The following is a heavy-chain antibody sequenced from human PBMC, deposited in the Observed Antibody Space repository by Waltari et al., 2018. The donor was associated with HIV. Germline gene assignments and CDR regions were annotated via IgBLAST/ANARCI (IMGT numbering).Heavy chain of an antibody. CDR1: GYTFTNYG. Sequence: QVQLVQSGAEVKKPGASVKVSCKASGYTFTNYGISWVRQAPGQGLEWMGWISANNGHTNYAQKFQGRVTQTTDTSTSTAYMELRSLRSDDTAVYYCAGSDRQWGMALEYYGMDVWGQGTTVTVSS. CDR2: ISANNGHT. D-gene: IGHD2-8*02. CDR3: AGSDRQWGMALEYYGMDV. V-gene: IGHV1-18*01. J-gene: IGHJ6*02.